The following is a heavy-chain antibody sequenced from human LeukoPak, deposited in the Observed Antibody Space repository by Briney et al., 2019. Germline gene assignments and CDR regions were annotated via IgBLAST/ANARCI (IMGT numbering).Heavy chain of an antibody. D-gene: IGHD1-26*01. V-gene: IGHV4-59*01. CDR1: GGSISSYY. Sequence: SETLSLTCTVSGGSISSYYWSWIRQPPGKGLEWIGYIYYSGSTNYNPSLKSRVTISVDTSKNQFSLKLSSVTAADTAVYYCGRDGYSGSYYFDYWGQGTLVTVSS. CDR3: GRDGYSGSYYFDY. J-gene: IGHJ4*02. CDR2: IYYSGST.